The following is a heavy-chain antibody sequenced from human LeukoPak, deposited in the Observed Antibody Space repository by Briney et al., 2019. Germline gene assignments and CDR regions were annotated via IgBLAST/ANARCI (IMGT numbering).Heavy chain of an antibody. J-gene: IGHJ3*02. CDR3: ARDRVIVVAPGAFDI. CDR2: IYYSGST. D-gene: IGHD3-22*01. CDR1: GGSLSSGGYY. V-gene: IGHV4-30-4*01. Sequence: PSETLSLTCTVSGGSLSSGGYYWSWIRQPPGKGLEWIGYIYYSGSTYYNPSLKSRVTISVDTSKNQFSLRLSSVTAADTAVYYCARDRVIVVAPGAFDIWGQGTMVTVSS.